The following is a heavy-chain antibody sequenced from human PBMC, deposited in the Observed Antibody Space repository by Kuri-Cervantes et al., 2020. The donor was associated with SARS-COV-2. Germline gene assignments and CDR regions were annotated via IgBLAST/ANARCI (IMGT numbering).Heavy chain of an antibody. CDR3: ARTGSRGDGDSYMDV. V-gene: IGHV1-69*05. D-gene: IGHD1-1*01. J-gene: IGHJ6*03. CDR2: IIPIFGTA. CDR1: GGTFSSYA. Sequence: SVKVSCKASGGTFSSYAISWVRQAPGQGLEWMGGIIPIFGTANYAQKFQGRVTMTRDTSISTAYMELSRLRSDDTAVYYCARTGSRGDGDSYMDVWGKGTTVTVSS.